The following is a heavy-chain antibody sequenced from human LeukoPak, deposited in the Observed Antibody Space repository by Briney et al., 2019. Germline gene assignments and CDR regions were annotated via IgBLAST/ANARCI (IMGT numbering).Heavy chain of an antibody. D-gene: IGHD3-3*01. CDR2: IKQDGSEK. CDR3: ARSTPSDFYFDD. J-gene: IGHJ4*02. Sequence: PGGSLRLSCAASGFTFSNYWMSWVRQAPGKGLEWVANIKQDGSEKYYVDSVKGRFTISRDNGKNSLYLQMNNLRTEDTAVYYCARSTPSDFYFDDWSQRTLVTVSS. CDR1: GFTFSNYW. V-gene: IGHV3-7*01.